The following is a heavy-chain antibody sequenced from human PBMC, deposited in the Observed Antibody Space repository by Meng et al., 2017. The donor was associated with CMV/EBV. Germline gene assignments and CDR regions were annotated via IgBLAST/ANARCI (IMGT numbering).Heavy chain of an antibody. CDR1: GYTFTSYD. D-gene: IGHD3-10*01. J-gene: IGHJ6*02. CDR3: ARGGYGSGVPYGMDV. V-gene: IGHV1-8*03. CDR2: MNPNSGNT. Sequence: ASVKVSCKASGYTFTSYDINWVRQATGQGLEWMGWMNPNSGNTGYAQKLQGRVTITRNTSISTAYMEPSSLRSEDTAVYYCARGGYGSGVPYGMDVWGQGTTVTVSS.